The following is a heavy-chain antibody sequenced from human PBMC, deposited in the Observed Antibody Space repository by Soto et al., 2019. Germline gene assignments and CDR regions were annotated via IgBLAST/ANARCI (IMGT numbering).Heavy chain of an antibody. Sequence: PSETLSLTCNSSGGPLSSFYYSWIRQAPGKGLEWIGYIYYTGSTNYNPSLKSRVTMSVDTSKNQFSLKLTSVTAADTAVYFCAVNRGGAHPHDIWGQGTMVTVSS. V-gene: IGHV4-59*01. CDR3: AVNRGGAHPHDI. CDR2: IYYTGST. D-gene: IGHD3-10*01. CDR1: GGPLSSFY. J-gene: IGHJ3*02.